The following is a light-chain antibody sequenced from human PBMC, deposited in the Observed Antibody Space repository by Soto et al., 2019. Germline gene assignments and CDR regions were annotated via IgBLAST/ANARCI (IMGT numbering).Light chain of an antibody. CDR1: QSVNNNF. CDR3: QQYGNSPRT. J-gene: IGKJ1*01. V-gene: IGKV3-20*01. Sequence: EIVLTQSPGTLSLSPGERATLSCRASQSVNNNFLAWHQQKPGQAPRLLIYGASSRATGIPDRFSGSGSGTDFTLTISRLEPEDVAVYYCQQYGNSPRTF. CDR2: GAS.